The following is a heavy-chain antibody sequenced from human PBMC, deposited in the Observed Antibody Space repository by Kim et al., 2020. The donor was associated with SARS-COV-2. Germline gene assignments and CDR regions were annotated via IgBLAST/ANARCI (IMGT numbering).Heavy chain of an antibody. CDR2: IKSSSSSI. CDR3: ARERGDGHNSGEWGY. D-gene: IGHD3-10*01. CDR1: GFTFSTYG. J-gene: IGHJ4*02. V-gene: IGHV3-48*02. Sequence: GGSLRLSCAASGFTFSTYGMNWVRQAPGKGLEWVSYIKSSSSSIYYADSVKGRFTISRDNAKNSLYLQMNSLRDEDTAVYYCARERGDGHNSGEWGYWGQGTLVTVSS.